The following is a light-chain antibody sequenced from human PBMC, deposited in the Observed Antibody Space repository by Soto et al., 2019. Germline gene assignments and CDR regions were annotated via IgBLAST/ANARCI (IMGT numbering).Light chain of an antibody. Sequence: QAALTQPATVSGSPGQSITISCTGTSRDIGNYNYVSWYQHHPGKAPKLMIYEDTSRPSGVSGRFSGSKSGMTASLTISGLQPEDEADYFCASYRSANTLVVFGTGTKVTVL. V-gene: IGLV2-14*01. CDR2: EDT. CDR3: ASYRSANTLVV. CDR1: SRDIGNYNY. J-gene: IGLJ1*01.